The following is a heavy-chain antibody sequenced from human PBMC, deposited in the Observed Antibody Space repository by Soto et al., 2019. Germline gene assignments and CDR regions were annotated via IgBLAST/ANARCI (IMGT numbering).Heavy chain of an antibody. CDR3: AKDVIVVVAATPGWFDP. V-gene: IGHV3-23*01. J-gene: IGHJ5*02. CDR1: GFTFSSYA. Sequence: GGSLRLSCAASGFTFSSYAMSWVRQAPGKGLEWVSAISGSGGSTYYADSVKGRFTISRDNSKNTLYLQMNSLRAEDTAVYYCAKDVIVVVAATPGWFDPWGQGTLVTVSS. D-gene: IGHD2-15*01. CDR2: ISGSGGST.